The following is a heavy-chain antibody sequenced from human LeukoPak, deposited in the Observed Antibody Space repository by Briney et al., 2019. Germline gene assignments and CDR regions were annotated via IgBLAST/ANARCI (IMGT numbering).Heavy chain of an antibody. CDR2: FDPEDGET. Sequence: ASVKVSCKVSGYTLTELSMHWVRQALGKGLEWMGGFDPEDGETIYAQKFQGRVTMTEDTSTDTAYMELSSLRSEDTAVYYCATVAGQWLGHDAFDIWGQGTMVTVSS. CDR3: ATVAGQWLGHDAFDI. D-gene: IGHD6-19*01. CDR1: GYTLTELS. V-gene: IGHV1-24*01. J-gene: IGHJ3*02.